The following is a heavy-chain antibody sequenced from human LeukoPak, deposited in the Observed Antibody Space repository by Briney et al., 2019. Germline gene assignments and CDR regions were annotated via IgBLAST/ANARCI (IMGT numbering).Heavy chain of an antibody. CDR3: ARDGSGSPPDY. D-gene: IGHD3-10*01. J-gene: IGHJ4*02. Sequence: GGSLRLSCAASGFIFSGYGMHWVRQAPGKGLEWVSVISYDGINKYYTDSVKGRFTISRDNAKNSLYLQMNSLRAEDTAVYYCARDGSGSPPDYWGQGTLVTVSS. V-gene: IGHV3-30*03. CDR2: ISYDGINK. CDR1: GFIFSGYG.